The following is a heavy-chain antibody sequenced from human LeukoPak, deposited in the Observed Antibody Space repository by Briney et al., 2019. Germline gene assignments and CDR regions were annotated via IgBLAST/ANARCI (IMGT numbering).Heavy chain of an antibody. V-gene: IGHV4-39*02. CDR3: ARDGGPPLAIDY. J-gene: IGHJ4*02. D-gene: IGHD3-16*01. CDR2: IYYSGST. Sequence: PSETLSLTCTVSGGSISSSSYYWGWIRQPPGKGLEWIGSIYYSGSTYYNPPLKSRVTISVDTSKNQFSLKLSSVTAADTAVYYCARDGGPPLAIDYWGQGTLVTVSS. CDR1: GGSISSSSYY.